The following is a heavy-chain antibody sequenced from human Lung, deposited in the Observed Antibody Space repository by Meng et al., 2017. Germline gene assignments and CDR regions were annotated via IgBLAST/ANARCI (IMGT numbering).Heavy chain of an antibody. Sequence: QGQLQHWGAGLLKPSETLSPTFVVSGGSFRDYYWSWIRQPPGRGLEWIGEINHSGSTNYNPSLESRATISVDTSQNNLSLKLSSVTAADSAVYYCARGPTTMAHDFDYWGQGTLVTVSS. CDR2: INHSGST. CDR1: GGSFRDYY. D-gene: IGHD4-11*01. CDR3: ARGPTTMAHDFDY. V-gene: IGHV4-34*01. J-gene: IGHJ4*02.